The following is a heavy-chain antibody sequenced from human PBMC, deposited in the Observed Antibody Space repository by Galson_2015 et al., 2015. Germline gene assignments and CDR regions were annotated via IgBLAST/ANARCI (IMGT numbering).Heavy chain of an antibody. CDR2: IRDDGNEK. Sequence: SLRLSCAASGFTFSSYWMNWVRQAPGKGLEWVANIRDDGNEKYYVDSVKGRFTISRDNAKNSLYLQMNSLRAEDTAVYYCARDKGSRTCSNDFWGQGTLATVSS. J-gene: IGHJ4*02. CDR1: GFTFSSYW. CDR3: ARDKGSRTCSNDF. D-gene: IGHD2-2*01. V-gene: IGHV3-7*01.